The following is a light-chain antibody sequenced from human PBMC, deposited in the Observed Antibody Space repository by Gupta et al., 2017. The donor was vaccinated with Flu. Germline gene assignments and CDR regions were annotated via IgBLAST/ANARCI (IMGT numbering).Light chain of an antibody. V-gene: IGLV1-44*01. J-gene: IGLJ3*02. CDR1: RSNIGING. CDR3: AVWDASLSGWV. CDR2: SNN. Sequence: QSVLSQPPSASGTTGQSVTISCSGARSNIGINGVNWYRLLPGTAPKLLIYSNNQRPSGVPDRISGSKSGTSASLAISGLQSDDEADYACAVWDASLSGWVFGGGTKLTVL.